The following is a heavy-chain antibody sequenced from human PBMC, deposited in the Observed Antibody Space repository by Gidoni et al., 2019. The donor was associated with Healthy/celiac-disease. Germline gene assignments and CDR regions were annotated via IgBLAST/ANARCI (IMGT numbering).Heavy chain of an antibody. CDR3: AKTPALRFLEWLVFDY. V-gene: IGHV3-23*01. D-gene: IGHD3-3*01. CDR2: SSGSGGST. CDR1: GFPFSSYA. J-gene: IGHJ4*02. Sequence: EVQLLESGGGLVQPGGSLRLSCAASGFPFSSYAMSWVRQAPGKGLEWVSASSGSGGSTYYADSVKGRFTISRDNSKNTLYLQMNSLRAEDTAVYYCAKTPALRFLEWLVFDYWGQGTLVTVSS.